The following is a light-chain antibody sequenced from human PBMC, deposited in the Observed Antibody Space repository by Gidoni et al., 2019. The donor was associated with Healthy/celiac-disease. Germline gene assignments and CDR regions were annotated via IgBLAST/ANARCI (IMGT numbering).Light chain of an antibody. CDR3: QQRSI. V-gene: IGKV3-11*01. Sequence: ELVLTQSPATLSLSPGERATLSCRASQSVSSYLAWYQQKHGQAPRLLIYDASNRATGIPARFSGSGSGTDFTLTISSLEPEDFAVYYCQQRSIFGGGTKVEIK. CDR2: DAS. CDR1: QSVSSY. J-gene: IGKJ4*01.